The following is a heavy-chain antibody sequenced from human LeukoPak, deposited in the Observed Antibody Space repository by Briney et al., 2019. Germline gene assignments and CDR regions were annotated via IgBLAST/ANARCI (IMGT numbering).Heavy chain of an antibody. CDR3: ARVIAAADPYYFDY. J-gene: IGHJ4*02. Sequence: PGGSLRLSCAASGFTFSSYWMHWVRQVPGKGLVWVSRINSDGSSTSYADSVKGRFTISRDNAKNTLYLQMNSLRAEDTAVYYCARVIAAADPYYFDYWGQGTLVTVSS. CDR1: GFTFSSYW. V-gene: IGHV3-74*01. CDR2: INSDGSST. D-gene: IGHD6-13*01.